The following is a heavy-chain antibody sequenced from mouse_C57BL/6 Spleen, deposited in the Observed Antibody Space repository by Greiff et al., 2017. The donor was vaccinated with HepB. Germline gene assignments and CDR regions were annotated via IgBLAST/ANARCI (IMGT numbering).Heavy chain of an antibody. D-gene: IGHD1-1*01. CDR2: IYPRSGNT. CDR1: GYTFTSYG. V-gene: IGHV1-81*01. J-gene: IGHJ2*01. CDR3: ARSGYYGTGYYFDY. Sequence: QVQLQQSGAELARPGASVKLSCKASGYTFTSYGISWVKQRTGQGLEWIGEIYPRSGNTYYNEKFKGKATLTADKSSSTAYMELRSLTSEDSAVYFCARSGYYGTGYYFDYWGQGTTLTVSS.